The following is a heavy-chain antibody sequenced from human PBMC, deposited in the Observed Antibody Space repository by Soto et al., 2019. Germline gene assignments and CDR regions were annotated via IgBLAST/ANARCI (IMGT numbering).Heavy chain of an antibody. V-gene: IGHV3-23*01. Sequence: EVQLLESGGGLVQPGGSLRLSCAVSGFTINSHAMGWVRQAPGKGLEWVSAIGSRGRDTYYADSVKGRFTISRDNSKNTVSLQMTSLRAEDTAVYYCAILGGTYYAFDFWGQGTLVTVS. CDR3: AILGGTYYAFDF. CDR2: IGSRGRDT. D-gene: IGHD1-26*01. J-gene: IGHJ3*01. CDR1: GFTINSHA.